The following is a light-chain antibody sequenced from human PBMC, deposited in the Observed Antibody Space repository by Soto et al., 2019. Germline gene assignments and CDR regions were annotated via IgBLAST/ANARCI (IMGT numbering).Light chain of an antibody. J-gene: IGKJ1*01. CDR3: QQYYSYPRT. CDR2: AAS. V-gene: IGKV1-9*01. CDR1: QVIRTS. Sequence: DIQLSQSPSFLSPSIGESVTITCRASQVIRTSLAWYQQKPGKAPKLXIFAASTLVRGVPSRFSGRGAGTDCTLTISCLQSEDFATYYCQQYYSYPRTFGQGTQV.